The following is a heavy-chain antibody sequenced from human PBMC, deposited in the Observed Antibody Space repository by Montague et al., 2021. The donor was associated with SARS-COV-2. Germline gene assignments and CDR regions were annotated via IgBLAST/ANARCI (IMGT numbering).Heavy chain of an antibody. J-gene: IGHJ4*02. CDR1: GFTFSNFG. V-gene: IGHV3-23*01. Sequence: SLRLSCAASGFTFSNFGMNWVRQAPGKGLEWVSTIDPAGGATYYADSVRGRFAISRDNSKNILSLQMDSLTADDTAVYYCASSNFFAYWGQGTLVTVSS. CDR3: ASSNFFAY. D-gene: IGHD6-6*01. CDR2: IDPAGGAT.